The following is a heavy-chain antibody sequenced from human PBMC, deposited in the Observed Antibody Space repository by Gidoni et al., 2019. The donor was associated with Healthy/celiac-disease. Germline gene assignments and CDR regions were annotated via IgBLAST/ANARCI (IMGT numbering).Heavy chain of an antibody. CDR3: ARFAIAAAGGLMLDY. J-gene: IGHJ4*02. CDR1: GQTSSSYD. Sequence: QVQLVQSGAEVKRPGASVKVSCQASGQTSSSYDINGVRQATGQGLEWMGWMNPSSGNTGYAQKFQGRVTMTRNTSISTAYMELSSLRSEDTAVYYCARFAIAAAGGLMLDYWGQGPLVTVSP. V-gene: IGHV1-8*01. D-gene: IGHD6-13*01. CDR2: MNPSSGNT.